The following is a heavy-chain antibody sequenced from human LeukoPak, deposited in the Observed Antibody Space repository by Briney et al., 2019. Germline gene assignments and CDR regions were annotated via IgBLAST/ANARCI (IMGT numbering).Heavy chain of an antibody. J-gene: IGHJ4*02. V-gene: IGHV4-34*01. CDR3: ARGTVVPAAIVDY. CDR1: GGSFSGYY. D-gene: IGHD2-2*01. Sequence: SETLSLTCAVYGGSFSGYYWSWIRQPPGKGLEWIGEINHSGGTNYNPSLKSRVTISVDTSKNQFSLKLSSVTAADTAVYYCARGTVVPAAIVDYWGQGTLVTVSS. CDR2: INHSGGT.